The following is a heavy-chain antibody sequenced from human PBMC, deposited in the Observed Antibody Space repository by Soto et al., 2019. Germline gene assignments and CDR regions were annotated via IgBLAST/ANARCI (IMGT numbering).Heavy chain of an antibody. CDR1: GFTVSSNY. J-gene: IGHJ5*02. Sequence: GGSLRLSCAASGFTVSSNYMSWVRQAPGKGLEWVSVIYSGGSTYYADSVKGRFTISRDNSKNTLYLQMNSLRAEDTAVYYCARDQGPTVAGVAGWFDPWGQGTLVTVSS. D-gene: IGHD4-17*01. V-gene: IGHV3-66*01. CDR3: ARDQGPTVAGVAGWFDP. CDR2: IYSGGST.